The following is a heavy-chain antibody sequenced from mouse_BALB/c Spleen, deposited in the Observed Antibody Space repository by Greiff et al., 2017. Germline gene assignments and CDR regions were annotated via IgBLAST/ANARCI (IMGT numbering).Heavy chain of an antibody. J-gene: IGHJ3*01. CDR2: ISSGGSYT. Sequence: DVKLVESGGGLVKPGGSLKLSCAASGFTFSSYTMSWVRQTPEKRLEWVATISSGGSYTYYPDSVKGRFTISRDNAKNTLYLQMSSLKSEDTAMYYCTRDADGPFAYWGQGTLVTVSA. CDR3: TRDADGPFAY. CDR1: GFTFSSYT. D-gene: IGHD2-3*01. V-gene: IGHV5-6-4*01.